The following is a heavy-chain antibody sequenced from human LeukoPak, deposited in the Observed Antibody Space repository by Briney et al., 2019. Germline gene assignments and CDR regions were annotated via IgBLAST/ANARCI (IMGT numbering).Heavy chain of an antibody. CDR2: ISGSGGSA. Sequence: SGGSLRFSCAASGFTFRSYAMSWVRQPPGKGLEWVAEISGSGGSAYYADSEKGRFTVSRDQSQNTLYLQMNSLRAEDSAIYYCAKGNVVTVPAATDSWGQGTLVTVSS. D-gene: IGHD2-2*01. CDR1: GFTFRSYA. J-gene: IGHJ5*01. V-gene: IGHV3-23*01. CDR3: AKGNVVTVPAATDS.